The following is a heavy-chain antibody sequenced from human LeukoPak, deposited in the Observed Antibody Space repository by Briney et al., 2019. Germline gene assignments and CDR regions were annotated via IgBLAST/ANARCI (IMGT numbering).Heavy chain of an antibody. CDR1: RFTFSSYC. V-gene: IGHV3-74*01. D-gene: IGHD3-3*01. CDR2: INTDGSST. CDR3: ARAKGIFDPFDY. Sequence: GGSLRLSCAASRFTFSSYCMHWVRQAPGKGLVWVSRINTDGSSTSYADSVKGRFTTSRDNAKNTLYLQMNSLRAEDTAVYNCARAKGIFDPFDYWGQGTLVTVSS. J-gene: IGHJ4*02.